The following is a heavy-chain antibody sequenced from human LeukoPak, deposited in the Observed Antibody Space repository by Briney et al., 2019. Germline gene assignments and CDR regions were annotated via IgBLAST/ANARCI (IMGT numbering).Heavy chain of an antibody. CDR1: EFTFSSYS. CDR2: ITNSGNSK. D-gene: IGHD4-23*01. CDR3: VRAAPNSRYYYNGLGV. Sequence: GGSLRLSCAASEFTFSSYSMNWVRQAPGKGLEWVSYITNSGNSKSYADSVKGRFTISRDNTKNSLYLQMNGLRAEDTAVYYCVRAAPNSRYYYNGLGVWGQGTTVTVS. V-gene: IGHV3-48*01. J-gene: IGHJ6*02.